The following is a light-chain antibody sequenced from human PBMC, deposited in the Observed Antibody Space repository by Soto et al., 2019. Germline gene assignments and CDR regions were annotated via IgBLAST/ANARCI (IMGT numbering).Light chain of an antibody. Sequence: DIQMTQSPSAMSASVGDRVTITCRASQGIDNYLAWFQQKPGKVPQRLIYAASTLQSGVPSRFSGSGSGTEFTLTISSLQPEYFATYYCLQHRSYPLTFGGGTKVEIK. J-gene: IGKJ4*01. CDR2: AAS. CDR1: QGIDNY. CDR3: LQHRSYPLT. V-gene: IGKV1-17*03.